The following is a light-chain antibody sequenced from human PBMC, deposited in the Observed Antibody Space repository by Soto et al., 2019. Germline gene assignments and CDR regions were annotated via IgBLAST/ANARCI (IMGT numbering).Light chain of an antibody. CDR1: QSVGTN. CDR2: GAS. V-gene: IGKV3-15*01. CDR3: QQSYKTPHT. J-gene: IGKJ2*01. Sequence: EIVMSQSPATLSMSPGERATLSCRASQSVGTNLAWFQQKPGQAPRLLIYGASTWASGIPVRFSGRGSGTDFTLTISSLQSEDFAIYYCQQSYKTPHTFGQGTKLETK.